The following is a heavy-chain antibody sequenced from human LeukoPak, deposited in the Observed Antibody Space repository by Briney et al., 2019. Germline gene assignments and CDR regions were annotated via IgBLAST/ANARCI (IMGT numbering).Heavy chain of an antibody. D-gene: IGHD3-16*02. V-gene: IGHV4-59*08. Sequence: SETLSLTCTVSGGSISSYYWSWIRQPPGKGLEWIGYIYYSGSTNYNPSLKSRVTISVDTSKNQFSLKLSSVTAADTAVYYCASTRLGELSSHLFYYYYYYMDVWGKGTTVTISS. CDR3: ASTRLGELSSHLFYYYYYYMDV. CDR1: GGSISSYY. CDR2: IYYSGST. J-gene: IGHJ6*03.